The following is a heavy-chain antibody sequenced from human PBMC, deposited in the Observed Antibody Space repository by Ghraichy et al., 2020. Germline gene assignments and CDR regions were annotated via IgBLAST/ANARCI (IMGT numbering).Heavy chain of an antibody. CDR1: GFTFSSYG. CDR2: ISYDGSNK. D-gene: IGHD4-17*01. CDR3: AKEKDSTTSRGYYYCMDV. Sequence: GGSLRLSCAASGFTFSSYGMRWVRQAPGKGLEWVSVISYDGSNKYYADSVKGRFTISRDNSKNTLYLQMNSLRAEDTAVYYCAKEKDSTTSRGYYYCMDVWDRGTTVAVSS. V-gene: IGHV3-30*18. J-gene: IGHJ6*02.